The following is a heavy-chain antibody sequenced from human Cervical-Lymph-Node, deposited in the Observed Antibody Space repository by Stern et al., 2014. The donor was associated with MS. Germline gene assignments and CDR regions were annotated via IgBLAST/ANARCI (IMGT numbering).Heavy chain of an antibody. V-gene: IGHV5-51*03. CDR3: ARPPPRRKWDDPNYGMDV. CDR2: IYPDDSDI. Sequence: EVQLEESGAEVKKPGESLKISCKGSGYTFTNNWIAWVRQMPGKGLEWMGIIYPDDSDIRYSPSLQGQVTISADKSISTASLQWSSLKAADGAVYYCARPPPRRKWDDPNYGMDVWGQGTTVTVSS. J-gene: IGHJ6*02. CDR1: GYTFTNNW. D-gene: IGHD1-1*01.